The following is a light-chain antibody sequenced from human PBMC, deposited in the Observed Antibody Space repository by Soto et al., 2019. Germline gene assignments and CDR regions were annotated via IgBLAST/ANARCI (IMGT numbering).Light chain of an antibody. CDR1: SSDVGGYVY. CDR2: DVN. Sequence: QSVLTQPRSVSGSPGQPVTISCTGISSDVGGYVYVSWYQQHPGKAPNLIISDVNKRPSGVPHRFSGSKSGNTASLTISGLQEEDEADYYCWSYGGSYTSEVFGGGTKLTVL. J-gene: IGLJ2*01. CDR3: WSYGGSYTSEV. V-gene: IGLV2-11*01.